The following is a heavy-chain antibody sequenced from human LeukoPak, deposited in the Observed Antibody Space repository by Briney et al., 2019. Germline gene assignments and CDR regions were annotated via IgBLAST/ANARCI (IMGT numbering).Heavy chain of an antibody. V-gene: IGHV3-21*01. CDR3: ARDSGYSPFVDY. CDR2: ISSSTIYI. D-gene: IGHD3-22*01. J-gene: IGHJ4*02. CDR1: GFTFSTYT. Sequence: PGGPLRLSCAASGFTFSTYTMNWVRQAPGKGLEWVSSISSSTIYIYYADSVKGRFTISRDNAKNSLYLQMNSLRAEDTAVYYCARDSGYSPFVDYWGQGTLVTVSS.